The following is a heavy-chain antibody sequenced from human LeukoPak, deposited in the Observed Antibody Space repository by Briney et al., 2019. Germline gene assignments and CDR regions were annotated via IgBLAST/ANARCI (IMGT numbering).Heavy chain of an antibody. J-gene: IGHJ3*02. CDR3: ARGAGGYDWNDAFDI. V-gene: IGHV3-21*01. CDR2: ITSSSSFI. D-gene: IGHD5-12*01. CDR1: RFSFSSYS. Sequence: GGSLRLSCAASRFSFSSYSINWVRQAPGKGLEWVSSITSSSSFIYYADSVKGRFTISRDNARNSLYLQMNSLRAEDTAVYYCARGAGGYDWNDAFDIWGQGTMVTVSS.